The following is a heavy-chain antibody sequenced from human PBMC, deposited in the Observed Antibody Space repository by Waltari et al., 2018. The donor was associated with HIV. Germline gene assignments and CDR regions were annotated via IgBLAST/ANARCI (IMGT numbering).Heavy chain of an antibody. Sequence: QVQLQESGTGLVKPSQTLSLTCTVSGGSISSGSYYWSWIRQPAGKGLEWIGRIYTSGSTNYNPSLKSRVTISVDTSKNQFSLKLSSVTAADTAVYYCASIPRLCSGGSCYLPLDYWGQGTLVTVSS. J-gene: IGHJ4*02. CDR1: GGSISSGSYY. D-gene: IGHD2-15*01. CDR3: ASIPRLCSGGSCYLPLDY. CDR2: IYTSGST. V-gene: IGHV4-61*02.